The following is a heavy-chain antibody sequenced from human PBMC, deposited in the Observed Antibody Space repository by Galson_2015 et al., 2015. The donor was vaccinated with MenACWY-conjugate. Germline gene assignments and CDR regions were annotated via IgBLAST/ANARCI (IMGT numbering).Heavy chain of an antibody. Sequence: SLRLSCAASGLTFSNVWMSWVRQAPGKGLEWVARIKCKTDGGTTDYATSVKGRFTISREDSTNTLSLQMNSLKIEDTAMYFCTRDRDVGGSRWWFDSWGQGTLVTVS. J-gene: IGHJ5*01. CDR2: IKCKTDGGTT. CDR1: GLTFSNVW. D-gene: IGHD2-15*01. V-gene: IGHV3-15*01. CDR3: TRDRDVGGSRWWFDS.